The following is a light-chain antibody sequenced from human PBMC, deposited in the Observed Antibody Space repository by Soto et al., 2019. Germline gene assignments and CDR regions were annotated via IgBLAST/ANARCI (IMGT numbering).Light chain of an antibody. V-gene: IGKV1-12*01. CDR1: QVISSW. J-gene: IGKJ5*01. CDR3: QQGASLPIT. Sequence: DIQMTQSPSSVSASVGDRVTITWRASQVISSWLAWYQKKPGKAAKVLIYGASSLQSGVPSRFSGSGSGTDFTLTISSLQHEDFATYYCQQGASLPITFGHGTRLEIK. CDR2: GAS.